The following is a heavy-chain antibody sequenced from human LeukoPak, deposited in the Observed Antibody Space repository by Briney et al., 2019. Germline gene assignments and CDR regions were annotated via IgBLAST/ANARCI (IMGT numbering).Heavy chain of an antibody. CDR3: AKPGANWGPYFDY. V-gene: IGHV3-21*04. CDR2: ISSSSSYI. Sequence: GGSLRLSCAASGFTFSSYSMNWVRQAPGKGLEWVSSISSSSSYIYYADSVKGRFTISRDNSKNTLYLQMNSLRAEDTAVYYCAKPGANWGPYFDYWGQGTLVTVSS. J-gene: IGHJ4*02. D-gene: IGHD7-27*01. CDR1: GFTFSSYS.